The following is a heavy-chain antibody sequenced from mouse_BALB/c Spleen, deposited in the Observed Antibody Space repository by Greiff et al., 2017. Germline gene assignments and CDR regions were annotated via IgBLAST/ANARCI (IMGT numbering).Heavy chain of an antibody. V-gene: IGHV1-54*01. J-gene: IGHJ2*01. D-gene: IGHD2-1*01. Sequence: VKLQESGAELVRPGTSVKVSCKASGYAFTNYLIEWVKQRPGQGLEWIGVINPGSGGTNYNEKFKGKATLTADKSSSTAYMQLSSLTSDDSAVYFCARRGNFYFDYWGQGTTLTVSS. CDR1: GYAFTNYL. CDR2: INPGSGGT. CDR3: ARRGNFYFDY.